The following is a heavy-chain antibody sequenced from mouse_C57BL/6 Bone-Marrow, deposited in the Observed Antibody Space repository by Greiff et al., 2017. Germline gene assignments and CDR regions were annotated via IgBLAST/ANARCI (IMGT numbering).Heavy chain of an antibody. CDR3: ARLGITTVVLDY. CDR2: IYPSDSET. CDR1: GYTFTSYW. D-gene: IGHD1-1*01. V-gene: IGHV1-61*01. J-gene: IGHJ2*01. Sequence: QVQLQQPGAELVRPGSSVKLSCKASGYTFTSYWMDWVKQRPGQGLEWIGNIYPSDSETHYNQKFKDKATLTVDKSSSTAYMQLSSLTSEDSAVYYCARLGITTVVLDYWGQGTTLTVSS.